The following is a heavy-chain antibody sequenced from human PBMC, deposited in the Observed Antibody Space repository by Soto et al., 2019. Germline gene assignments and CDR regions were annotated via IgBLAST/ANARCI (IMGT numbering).Heavy chain of an antibody. CDR1: GFTFSSYA. D-gene: IGHD6-13*01. J-gene: IGHJ6*03. Sequence: GGSLRLSCAASGFTFSSYAMSWVRQAPGKGLEWVSAISGRGGSTYYADSVKGRFTISRDNSKNTLYLQMNSLRAEDTAVYYCAKRSEEQQLVFLYYYYYMDVWGKGTTVTVSS. V-gene: IGHV3-23*01. CDR2: ISGRGGST. CDR3: AKRSEEQQLVFLYYYYYMDV.